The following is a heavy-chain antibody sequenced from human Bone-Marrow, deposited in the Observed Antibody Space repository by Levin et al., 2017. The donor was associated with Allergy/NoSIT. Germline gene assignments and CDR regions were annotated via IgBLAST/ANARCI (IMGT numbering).Heavy chain of an antibody. Sequence: ASVKVSCRASVSPFPLFFLLFFLPSPFPGLEWMGGISVYNGDTKYAENFQGRVTMTTDTSTTTAYMELRSIRSDDTAIYYCARDHSPSTLVQGISGYYYYLDVWGTGTPVTVSS. J-gene: IGHJ6*03. CDR2: ISVYNGDT. V-gene: IGHV1-18*01. CDR3: ARDHSPSTLVQGISGYYYYLDV. CDR1: VSPFPLFF. D-gene: IGHD3-10*01.